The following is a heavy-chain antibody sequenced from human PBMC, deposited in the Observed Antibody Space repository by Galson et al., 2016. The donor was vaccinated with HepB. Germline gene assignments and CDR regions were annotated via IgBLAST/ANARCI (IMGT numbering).Heavy chain of an antibody. CDR3: ARDAYSYTPTTDY. CDR1: GFSFNIYA. Sequence: SLRLSCAASGFSFNIYAMHWVRQAPGKGLEWVAVISDDGHRKDYADSVKGRFTISRDNSKNTLSLLLNSLRTEDTAVYYCARDAYSYTPTTDYWGQGTLVTVSS. J-gene: IGHJ4*02. D-gene: IGHD5-18*01. CDR2: ISDDGHRK. V-gene: IGHV3-30*04.